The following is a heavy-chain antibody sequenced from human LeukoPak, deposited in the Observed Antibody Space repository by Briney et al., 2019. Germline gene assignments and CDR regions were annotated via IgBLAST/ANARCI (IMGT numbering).Heavy chain of an antibody. J-gene: IGHJ4*02. V-gene: IGHV3-48*01. CDR3: ARDRRFFPLDY. CDR2: ISSSTSTM. D-gene: IGHD3-3*01. CDR1: GFTFSSYS. Sequence: GGSLRLSCAASGFTFSSYSMNWVRQAPGKGLEWVSYISSSTSTMYYADSVKGRFTISRDNAKNSLYLQMNSLRAEDTAVYYCARDRRFFPLDYWGQGTLVTVSS.